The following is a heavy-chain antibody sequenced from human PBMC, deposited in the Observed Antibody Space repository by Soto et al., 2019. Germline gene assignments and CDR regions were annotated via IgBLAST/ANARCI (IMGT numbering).Heavy chain of an antibody. CDR3: ARQSYYGSGSYYNEAGVWFDP. J-gene: IGHJ5*02. V-gene: IGHV5-51*01. CDR2: IYPGDSDT. CDR1: GYSFTSYW. Sequence: PGESLKISCKGSGYSFTSYWIGWVRQMPGKGLEWMGIIYPGDSDTRYSPSFQGQVTISADKSISTAYLQWSSLKASDTAMYYCARQSYYGSGSYYNEAGVWFDPWGQGTLVTV. D-gene: IGHD3-10*01.